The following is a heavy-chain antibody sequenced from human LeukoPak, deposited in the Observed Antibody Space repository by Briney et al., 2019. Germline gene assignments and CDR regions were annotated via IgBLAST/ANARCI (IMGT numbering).Heavy chain of an antibody. CDR2: INPSGGST. D-gene: IGHD5-12*01. CDR1: GYTFTSYY. CDR3: ARAYSGYDDFDY. Sequence: ASVKVSCKASGYTFTSYYMHWARQAPGQGLEWMGIINPSGGSTSYAQKFQGRVTMTRDTSTSTVYMELSSLRSEDTAVYYCARAYSGYDDFDYWGQGTLVTVSS. J-gene: IGHJ4*02. V-gene: IGHV1-46*01.